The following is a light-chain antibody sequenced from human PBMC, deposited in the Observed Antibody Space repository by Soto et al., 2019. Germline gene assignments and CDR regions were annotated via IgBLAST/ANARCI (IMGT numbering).Light chain of an antibody. CDR2: DVS. CDR1: SSDVCGYNY. CDR3: SSYTTSNTRQIV. J-gene: IGLJ1*01. V-gene: IGLV2-14*03. Sequence: QSALTQPASVSGSPGQSTTISCTGTSSDVCGYNYVSWYQHHPGKAPKLLIYDVSNRPSGVSNRFSGSKSDNTASLTISGLQPEDEADYYCSSYTTSNTRQIVFGTGTKVTVL.